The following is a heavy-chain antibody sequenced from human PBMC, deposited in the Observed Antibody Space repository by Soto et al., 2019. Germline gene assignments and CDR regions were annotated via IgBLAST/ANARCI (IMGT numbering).Heavy chain of an antibody. J-gene: IGHJ5*02. CDR3: ARRLFDP. CDR1: GYTFTSYH. Sequence: QVQLVQSGAEVKKPGASVKVSCKASGYTFTSYHINWVRQATGHGLEWMGWMDPNSGNTGFAQKFQGRVTMTRNTSIRTAYMELTSLRSEDTAVYYCARRLFDPWGQGTLATVSS. V-gene: IGHV1-8*01. CDR2: MDPNSGNT.